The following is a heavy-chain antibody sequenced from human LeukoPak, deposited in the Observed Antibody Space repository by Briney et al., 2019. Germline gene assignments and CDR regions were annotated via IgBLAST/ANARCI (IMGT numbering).Heavy chain of an antibody. J-gene: IGHJ2*01. D-gene: IGHD2-8*02. CDR3: ARVLSYWYFDL. CDR2: IYYSGST. Sequence: SETLSLTCAVSGGSISSYYWSWIRQPPGKGLEWIGYIYYSGSTNYNPSLRSRVTISVDTSKNQFSLKLSSVTAADTAVYYCARVLSYWYFDLWGRGTLVTVSS. V-gene: IGHV4-59*01. CDR1: GGSISSYY.